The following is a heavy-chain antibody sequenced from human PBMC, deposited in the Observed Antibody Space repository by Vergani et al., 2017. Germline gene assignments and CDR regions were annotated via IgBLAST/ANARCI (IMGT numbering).Heavy chain of an antibody. Sequence: EVQLLESGGGLVQPGGSLRLSCAASGFTFSSYAMSWVRQAQGKGLEWVSAISGSGGSTYYADSVKGRFTISRDNSKNTLYLQMNSLRAEDTAVYYCAKALRYCSGGSCYPYYYYGMDVWGQGTTVTVSS. CDR1: GFTFSSYA. CDR2: ISGSGGST. D-gene: IGHD2-15*01. J-gene: IGHJ6*02. CDR3: AKALRYCSGGSCYPYYYYGMDV. V-gene: IGHV3-23*01.